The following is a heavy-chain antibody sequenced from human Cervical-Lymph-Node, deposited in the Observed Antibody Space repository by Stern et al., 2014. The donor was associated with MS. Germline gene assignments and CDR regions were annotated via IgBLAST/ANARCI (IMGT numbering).Heavy chain of an antibody. CDR1: GFSFTTHY. CDR2: IIPNSGTT. CDR3: TRVQRERRALDHFDP. D-gene: IGHD1-1*01. Sequence: QVQLGQSGAEVKKPGASVNVSCEASGFSFTTHYMHWIRQAPGEGLEWAGMIIPNSGTTSYARHFQGRVIITRDTSTSTIYMELTGLRSEDTALYFCTRVQRERRALDHFDPWGQGTLVTVSS. V-gene: IGHV1-46*03. J-gene: IGHJ5*02.